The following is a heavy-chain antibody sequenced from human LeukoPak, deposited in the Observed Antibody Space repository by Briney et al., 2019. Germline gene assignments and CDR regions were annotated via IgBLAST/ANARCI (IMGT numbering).Heavy chain of an antibody. CDR3: ARVRDQSARGLWFGELLPPYFDY. CDR2: IYYSGST. V-gene: IGHV4-61*01. J-gene: IGHJ4*02. CDR1: GGSISSSSYY. Sequence: SETLSLTCTVSGGSISSSSYYWSWIRQPPGKGLEWIGYIYYSGSTNYNPSLKSRVTISVDTSKNQFSLKLSSVTAADTAVYYCARVRDQSARGLWFGELLPPYFDYWSQGTLVIVSS. D-gene: IGHD3-10*01.